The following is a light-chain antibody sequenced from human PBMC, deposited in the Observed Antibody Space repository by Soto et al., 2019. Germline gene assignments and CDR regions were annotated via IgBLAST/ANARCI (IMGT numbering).Light chain of an antibody. CDR2: DVS. J-gene: IGLJ1*01. V-gene: IGLV2-14*01. CDR1: SSDAGGYNY. CDR3: SSYTSSSTLYV. Sequence: QSVLTQPASVSGSPGQSITISCTGTSSDAGGYNYVSWYQQHPGKAPKLMIYDVSNRPSGVSNRSSGSKSGNTASLTISGLQAEDEADYYCSSYTSSSTLYVFGTGTKVTVL.